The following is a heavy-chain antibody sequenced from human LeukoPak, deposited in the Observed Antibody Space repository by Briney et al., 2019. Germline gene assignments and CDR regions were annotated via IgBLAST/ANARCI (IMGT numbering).Heavy chain of an antibody. CDR1: GYTFTGYY. CDR2: INPNSGGT. J-gene: IGHJ6*03. V-gene: IGHV1-2*02. Sequence: ASVKVSCKASGYTFTGYYMHWVRQAPGQGLEWMGWINPNSGGTNYAQKFQGRVTMTRDTSISTAYMELSRLRSDDPAVYYCARMGSGRYYVRQLYYMEVWGKGTTVTISS. D-gene: IGHD1-26*01. CDR3: ARMGSGRYYVRQLYYMEV.